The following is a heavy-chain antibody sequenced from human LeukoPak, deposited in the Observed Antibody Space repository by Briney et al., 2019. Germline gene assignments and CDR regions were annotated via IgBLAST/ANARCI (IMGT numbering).Heavy chain of an antibody. CDR2: IYYSGST. CDR1: GDSISSGGYY. CDR3: ATTAWLTYCFDY. D-gene: IGHD4/OR15-4a*01. J-gene: IGHJ4*02. Sequence: SETLSLTCTVSGDSISSGGYYWGWIRQPPGEGLEWIGSIYYSGSTYYNPSLKSRVTMSLDTSKNQFSLKLSSVTAADTAVYYCATTAWLTYCFDYWGQGTLVTVSS. V-gene: IGHV4-39*07.